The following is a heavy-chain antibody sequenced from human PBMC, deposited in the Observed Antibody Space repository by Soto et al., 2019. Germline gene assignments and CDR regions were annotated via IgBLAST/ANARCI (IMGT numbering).Heavy chain of an antibody. V-gene: IGHV4-30-4*01. CDR3: ARGYGRNFDY. J-gene: IGHJ4*01. CDR2: VYYSGST. CDR1: GGSIRSGDYY. Sequence: SETLSLTCTVSGGSIRSGDYYWSWIRQPPGKGLEWIGYVYYSGSTNYNPSLKSRVTISVDTSKNQFSLKLSSVTAADTAVYYCARGYGRNFDYWGQEPSSPSPQ. D-gene: IGHD5-18*01.